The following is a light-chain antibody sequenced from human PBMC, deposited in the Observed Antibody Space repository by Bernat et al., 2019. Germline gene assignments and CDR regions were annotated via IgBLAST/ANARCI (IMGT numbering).Light chain of an antibody. CDR1: QRVSSGY. CDR3: QQYGDCVT. CDR2: GAS. Sequence: EIVLTQSPGTLSLSPGERATLSCRASQRVSSGYLGWYQQKPGQAPRQLIYGASSRATGIPDRFSGSGSGTDFTLTISRLEPEDFAVYYCQQYGDCVTFGQRTRLAI. J-gene: IGKJ5*01. V-gene: IGKV3-20*01.